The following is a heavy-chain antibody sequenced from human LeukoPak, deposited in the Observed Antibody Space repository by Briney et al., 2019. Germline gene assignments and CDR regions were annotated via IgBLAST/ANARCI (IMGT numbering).Heavy chain of an antibody. CDR2: IKQDGSAK. J-gene: IGHJ4*02. Sequence: PGGSLRLSCATSGFMFSNYWMTWVRQAPGKGLEWVANIKQDGSAKHYMDSVKGRFTISRDNAKNSLYLQMNSLRVEDTAVYYCARDSLARPLGYWGQGTLVTVSS. CDR3: ARDSLARPLGY. D-gene: IGHD6-6*01. CDR1: GFMFSNYW. V-gene: IGHV3-7*03.